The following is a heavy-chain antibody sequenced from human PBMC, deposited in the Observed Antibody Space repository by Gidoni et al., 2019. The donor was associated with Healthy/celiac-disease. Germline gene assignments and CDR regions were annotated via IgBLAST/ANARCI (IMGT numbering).Heavy chain of an antibody. CDR3: ARDVGEAFDI. CDR2: IYHSGST. J-gene: IGHJ3*02. V-gene: IGHV4-31*03. Sequence: QVQLQESGPGLVKPSQTLSLTCTVSGGSISSGGYYWSWIRQHTGKGLEWMGYIYHSGSTYYNPSLKSRVTISGDTSKNQFSLKWSPVTAADTAGYYCARDVGEAFDIWGQGTMVTVSS. CDR1: GGSISSGGYY. D-gene: IGHD3-16*01.